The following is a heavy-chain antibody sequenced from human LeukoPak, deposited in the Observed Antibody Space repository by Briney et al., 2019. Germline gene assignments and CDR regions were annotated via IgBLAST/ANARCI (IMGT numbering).Heavy chain of an antibody. D-gene: IGHD3-10*01. Sequence: GGSLRLSCAASGFTFSSYGMHWVRQAPGKGLEWVAFIRYDGSNKYYADSVKGRFTISRDNSKNTLYLQMNSLRAEDTAVYYCAKGKELLTMVRGVIITAPYYFDYWGQGTLVTVSS. J-gene: IGHJ4*02. CDR2: IRYDGSNK. CDR1: GFTFSSYG. V-gene: IGHV3-30*02. CDR3: AKGKELLTMVRGVIITAPYYFDY.